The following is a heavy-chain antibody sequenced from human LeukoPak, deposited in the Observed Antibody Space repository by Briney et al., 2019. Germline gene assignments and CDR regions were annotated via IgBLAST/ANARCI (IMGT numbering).Heavy chain of an antibody. J-gene: IGHJ4*02. D-gene: IGHD4-23*01. CDR3: AKDLNDYGGNSGRFDY. V-gene: IGHV3-23*01. Sequence: GGSLRLSCAASGFTFSNYVMSWVRQAPGKGLEWVSTISGSGGSTYYSDSVKGRFTISRDNSKNTLYLQMNSLRAEDTAVYYCAKDLNDYGGNSGRFDYWGQGTLVTVSS. CDR1: GFTFSNYV. CDR2: ISGSGGST.